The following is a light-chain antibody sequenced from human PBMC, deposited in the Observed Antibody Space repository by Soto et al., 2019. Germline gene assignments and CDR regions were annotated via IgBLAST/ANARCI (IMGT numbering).Light chain of an antibody. J-gene: IGLJ1*01. CDR2: SNN. V-gene: IGLV1-44*01. Sequence: QSVLTQPPSASGTPGQRVTVSCSGSTSNIGTYTVNWYQQLPGTAPKLLIYSNNQRPSGVPDRFSGSKSGTSASLAISGLQSEDEADYYCASWDDSLNGYVFGTGTKLTVL. CDR1: TSNIGTYT. CDR3: ASWDDSLNGYV.